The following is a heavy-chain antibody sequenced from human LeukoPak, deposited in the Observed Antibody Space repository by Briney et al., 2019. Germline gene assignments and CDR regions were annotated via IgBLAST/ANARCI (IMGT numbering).Heavy chain of an antibody. CDR3: ARGYDYVWGSYRRAGPYFDY. CDR2: IYHSGST. D-gene: IGHD3-16*02. J-gene: IGHJ4*02. Sequence: SETLSLTCTVSGYSISSGYYWGWIRQPPGKGLEWIGSIYHSGSTYYNPSLKSRVTISVDTSKNQFSLKLSSVTAADTAVYYCARGYDYVWGSYRRAGPYFDYWGQGTLVTVSS. V-gene: IGHV4-38-2*02. CDR1: GYSISSGYY.